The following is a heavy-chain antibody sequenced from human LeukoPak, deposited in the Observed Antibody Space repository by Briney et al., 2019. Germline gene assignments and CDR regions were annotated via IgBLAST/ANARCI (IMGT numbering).Heavy chain of an antibody. J-gene: IGHJ5*02. CDR1: GGSISSYY. V-gene: IGHV4-59*01. D-gene: IGHD6-13*01. CDR3: ARGIAAANWFDP. CDR2: IYYSGST. Sequence: SETLSLTCTVSGGSISSYYWSWIRQPPGKGLEWIGYIYYSGSTNYNPSLKSRVTISVDTSKNQFSLKLSSVTAADTAVYYCARGIAAANWFDPRGQGTLVTVSS.